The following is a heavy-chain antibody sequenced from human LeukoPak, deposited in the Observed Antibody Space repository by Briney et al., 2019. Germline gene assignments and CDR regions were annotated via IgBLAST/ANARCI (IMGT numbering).Heavy chain of an antibody. Sequence: GGSLRLSCAASGFTFSNFWMSWVRQAPGRGLEWVATIRQDGRAENYADSVKGRFTVSRDNAKNSTYLQMNSLGVDETAVYYCVRDRALAHFDHWGQGALVTVSS. V-gene: IGHV3-7*01. CDR1: GFTFSNFW. CDR3: VRDRALAHFDH. D-gene: IGHD1-1*01. J-gene: IGHJ4*02. CDR2: IRQDGRAE.